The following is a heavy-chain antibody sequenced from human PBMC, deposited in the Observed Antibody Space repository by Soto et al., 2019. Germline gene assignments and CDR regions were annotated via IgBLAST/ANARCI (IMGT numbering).Heavy chain of an antibody. V-gene: IGHV1-2*04. Sequence: QVQLVQSGAEVKKPGASVKVSCKASGYTFTGYYMHWVRQAPGQGLEWMGWINPNSGGTNYAQKFQGWVTMTRDTYISTAYMELSRLRSDDTAVYYCARSYIVATGNDAFDIWGQGTMVTVSS. CDR2: INPNSGGT. CDR3: ARSYIVATGNDAFDI. CDR1: GYTFTGYY. J-gene: IGHJ3*02. D-gene: IGHD5-12*01.